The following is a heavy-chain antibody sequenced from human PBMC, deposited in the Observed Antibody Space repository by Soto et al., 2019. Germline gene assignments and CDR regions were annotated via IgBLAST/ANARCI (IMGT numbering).Heavy chain of an antibody. CDR1: GFTFSSYA. CDR3: AKSPYGSGSYYPTINWFDP. V-gene: IGHV3-23*01. D-gene: IGHD3-10*01. CDR2: ISGSGGST. J-gene: IGHJ5*02. Sequence: GGSLRLSCAASGFTFSSYAMSWVRQAPGKGLEWVSAISGSGGSTYYADSVKGRFTISRDNSKNTLYLQMNSLRAEDTAVYYCAKSPYGSGSYYPTINWFDPWGQGTLVTVSS.